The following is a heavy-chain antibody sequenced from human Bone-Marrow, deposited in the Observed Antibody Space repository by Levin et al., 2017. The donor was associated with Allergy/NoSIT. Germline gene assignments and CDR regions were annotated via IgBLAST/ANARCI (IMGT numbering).Heavy chain of an antibody. V-gene: IGHV2-5*02. CDR2: IYWDDDK. J-gene: IGHJ5*01. D-gene: IGHD1-7*01. Sequence: ESGPTLVKPTQTLTLTCTFSGFSLSTSGVGVGWIRQPPGKALEWLALIYWDDDKRYSPSLKSRLTITKDTSKNQVVLTMTNMDPVDTGTYYCAHKRPYPNWNWVSNWFDSWGLGTLVTVSS. CDR1: GFSLSTSGVG. CDR3: AHKRPYPNWNWVSNWFDS.